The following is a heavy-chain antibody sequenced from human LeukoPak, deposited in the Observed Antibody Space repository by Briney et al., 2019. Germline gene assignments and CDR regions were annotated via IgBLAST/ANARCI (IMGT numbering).Heavy chain of an antibody. J-gene: IGHJ4*02. CDR3: ARSAAGHDY. Sequence: SETLSLTCAVSGGSISSYYWSWIRQPPGKGLEWIGYISYSGSTDYNPSLKSRVTISVDTSKNQFSLKLTSVTAADTAVYYCARSAAGHDYWGPGTQVTVSS. CDR1: GGSISSYY. CDR2: ISYSGST. D-gene: IGHD6-13*01. V-gene: IGHV4-59*01.